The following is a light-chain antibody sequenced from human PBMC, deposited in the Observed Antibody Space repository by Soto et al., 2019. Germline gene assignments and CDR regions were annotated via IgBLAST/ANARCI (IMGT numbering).Light chain of an antibody. Sequence: QSALTRAPSASGSPGQSVTISCTGTSSDVGGYNYVSWYQQHPGKAPKLMIYEVSKRPSGVPDRFSGSKSGNTASLTVSGLQAEDEADYYCSSYAGSNSYVFGTGTKVTVL. CDR1: SSDVGGYNY. V-gene: IGLV2-8*01. CDR3: SSYAGSNSYV. J-gene: IGLJ1*01. CDR2: EVS.